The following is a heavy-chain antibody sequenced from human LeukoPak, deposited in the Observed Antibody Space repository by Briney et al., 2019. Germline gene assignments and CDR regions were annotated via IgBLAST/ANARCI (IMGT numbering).Heavy chain of an antibody. D-gene: IGHD5-18*01. CDR2: IYSGGST. CDR3: ARGLYSSLYYFDY. J-gene: IGHJ4*02. Sequence: GGSLRLSCAASGFTVSSNYMSWVRQAPGKGLEWVSVIYSGGSTYYADSVKGRFTNSRDNSKNTLYLQMNSLRAEDTAVYYCARGLYSSLYYFDYWGQGTLVTVSS. V-gene: IGHV3-53*01. CDR1: GFTVSSNY.